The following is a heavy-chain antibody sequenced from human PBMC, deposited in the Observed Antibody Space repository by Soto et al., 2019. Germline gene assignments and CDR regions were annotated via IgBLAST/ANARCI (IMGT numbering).Heavy chain of an antibody. J-gene: IGHJ2*01. CDR3: AREADHNYWYFDL. Sequence: QVQLVESGGGVVQPGRSLRLSCAASGFTFSSYAMHWVRQAPGKGLEWVAVISYDGSNKYYADSVRGRFTISRDNSKNTLYLQMNRLRAEDTAVYYCAREADHNYWYFDLWGRGTLVTVSS. CDR1: GFTFSSYA. V-gene: IGHV3-30-3*01. CDR2: ISYDGSNK.